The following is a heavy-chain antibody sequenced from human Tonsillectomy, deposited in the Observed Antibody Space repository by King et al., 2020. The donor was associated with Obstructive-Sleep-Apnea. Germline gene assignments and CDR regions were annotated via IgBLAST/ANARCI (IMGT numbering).Heavy chain of an antibody. Sequence: VQLQESGPGLVKPSETLSLTCVVSGSSISSGYYWGWIRQPPGKGLEWIGSVYHTGSTYYNLSLKSRVTISADTSKNQFSLKLISVTAADTAVYYCARDQRPRMDVWGQGTTVTVSS. J-gene: IGHJ6*02. CDR3: ARDQRPRMDV. V-gene: IGHV4-38-2*02. CDR2: VYHTGST. CDR1: GSSISSGYY.